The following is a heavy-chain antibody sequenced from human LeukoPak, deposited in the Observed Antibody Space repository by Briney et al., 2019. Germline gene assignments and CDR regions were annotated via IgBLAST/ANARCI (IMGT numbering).Heavy chain of an antibody. Sequence: GSLRLSCAASGFTVSSNYMSWVRHARGKGLEWISVIYSGGSTYYADSVKCRFTISRDNSKNTLYLQMNSLRAEDTAVYYCARDHSGYLTYYFDYWGQGTLVTVSS. CDR1: GFTVSSNY. J-gene: IGHJ4*02. CDR2: IYSGGST. CDR3: ARDHSGYLTYYFDY. V-gene: IGHV3-53*01. D-gene: IGHD3-22*01.